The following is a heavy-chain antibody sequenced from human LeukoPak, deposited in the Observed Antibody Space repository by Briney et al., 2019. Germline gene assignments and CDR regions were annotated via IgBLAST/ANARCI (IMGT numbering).Heavy chain of an antibody. CDR2: ISSNGGST. CDR3: ARADVDTAMAFDY. V-gene: IGHV3-64*02. CDR1: GFTFSSYA. Sequence: GGSLRLSCAASGFTFSSYAMHWVRQAPGKGLEYVSAISSNGGSTYYADSVKGRFTISRDNSKNMLYLQMGSLRAEDMAVYYCARADVDTAMAFDYWGQGTLVTVSS. D-gene: IGHD5-18*01. J-gene: IGHJ4*02.